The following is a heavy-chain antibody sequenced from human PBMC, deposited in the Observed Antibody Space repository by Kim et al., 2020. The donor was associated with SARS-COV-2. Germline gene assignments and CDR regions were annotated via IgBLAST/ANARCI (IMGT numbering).Heavy chain of an antibody. CDR3: SRDNNGYQDY. Sequence: GGSLRLSCAASGFTFSNYQMYWVRQAPGKGLEYVSALSVNGGYKYYADSVKGRFTISRDSSKNTMDLQMSSLTTDDMAVYYCSRDNNGYQDYWGQGTLVTVSS. CDR1: GFTFSNYQ. D-gene: IGHD5-12*01. J-gene: IGHJ4*02. CDR2: LSVNGGYK. V-gene: IGHV3-64*02.